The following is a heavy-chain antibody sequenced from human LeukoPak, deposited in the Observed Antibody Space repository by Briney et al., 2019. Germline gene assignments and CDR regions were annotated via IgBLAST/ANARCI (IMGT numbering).Heavy chain of an antibody. CDR2: INPSGGST. J-gene: IGHJ4*02. V-gene: IGHV1-46*01. Sequence: ASVKVSCKASGYTVTGYYMHGVRQAPGQGLEWMGIINPSGGSTSYGQKFQGRVTMTRDTSTSTVYMELSSLRSEDTAVYYCARVIAAAALDYWGQGTLATVSS. D-gene: IGHD6-13*01. CDR3: ARVIAAAALDY. CDR1: GYTVTGYY.